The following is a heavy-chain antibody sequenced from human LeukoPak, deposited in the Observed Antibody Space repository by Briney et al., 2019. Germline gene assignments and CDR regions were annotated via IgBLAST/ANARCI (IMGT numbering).Heavy chain of an antibody. CDR1: GFTFSNYA. J-gene: IGHJ1*01. Sequence: GGSLRLSCAASGFTFSNYAMSWVRQAPGKGREWVASISPSGGAYYADSVKGRFTISRDNSKNTLYLQMNSLRAEDTAVYYCAKDAYCGGDCYSGYFQHWGQGTLVTVSS. V-gene: IGHV3-23*01. D-gene: IGHD2-21*01. CDR3: AKDAYCGGDCYSGYFQH. CDR2: ISPSGGA.